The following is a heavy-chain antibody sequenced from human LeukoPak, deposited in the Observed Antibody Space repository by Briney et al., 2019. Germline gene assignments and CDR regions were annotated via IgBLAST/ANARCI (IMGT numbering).Heavy chain of an antibody. D-gene: IGHD4-17*01. CDR1: GFTLSDYW. CDR3: AREEATTVANDY. Sequence: GGSLRLSCAASGFTLSDYWMHWVRHAAGKGLVWVSRINTDGSSTNYADSVKGRFTISRDNAKNTLYLQMNSLRAEDTAVYYCAREEATTVANDYWGQGTLVTVSS. J-gene: IGHJ4*02. CDR2: INTDGSST. V-gene: IGHV3-74*01.